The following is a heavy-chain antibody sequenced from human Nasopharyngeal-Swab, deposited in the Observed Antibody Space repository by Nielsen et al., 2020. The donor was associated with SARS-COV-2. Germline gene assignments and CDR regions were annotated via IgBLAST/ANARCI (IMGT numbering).Heavy chain of an antibody. CDR1: GFTFSNAW. Sequence: GESLKIACAASGFTFSNAWMSWVRQAPGKGLGWVGRIKSKTDGGTTDYAAPVKGRFTIPRDDSKNTLYLQMNSLKTEDTAVYYCTTDDVMITFGGVIVMDYWGQGTLVTVSS. D-gene: IGHD3-16*02. CDR2: IKSKTDGGTT. V-gene: IGHV3-15*01. J-gene: IGHJ4*02. CDR3: TTDDVMITFGGVIVMDY.